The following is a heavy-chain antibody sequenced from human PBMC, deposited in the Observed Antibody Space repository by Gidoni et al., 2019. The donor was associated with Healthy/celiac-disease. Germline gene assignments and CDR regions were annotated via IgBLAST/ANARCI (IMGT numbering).Heavy chain of an antibody. CDR1: GGSISSSSYS. J-gene: IGHJ5*02. Sequence: QLQLQASGPGLVTPSETLSLTCTVSGGSISSSSYSWGWLRQPPGKGLEWIGSIYYSGSTYYNPSLKSRVTISVDTSKNQFSLKLSSVTAADTAVYYCARIMIEGGDDWFDPWGQGTLVTVSS. CDR2: IYYSGST. V-gene: IGHV4-39*01. CDR3: ARIMIEGGDDWFDP. D-gene: IGHD3-16*01.